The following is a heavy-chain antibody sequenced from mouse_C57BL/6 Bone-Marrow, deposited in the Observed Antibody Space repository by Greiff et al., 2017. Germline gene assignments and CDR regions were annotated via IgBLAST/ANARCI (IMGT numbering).Heavy chain of an antibody. CDR3: ARGGWDYYFDY. CDR2: ISNGGGST. J-gene: IGHJ2*01. CDR1: GFTFSDYY. D-gene: IGHD4-1*01. V-gene: IGHV5-12*01. Sequence: EVKLVESGGGLVQPGGSLKLSCAASGFTFSDYYMYWVRQTPEKRLEWVAYISNGGGSTYYPDTVKGRFPISRDNAKNTRYLQMSRLKSEDTAMYYCARGGWDYYFDYWGQGTTLTVSS.